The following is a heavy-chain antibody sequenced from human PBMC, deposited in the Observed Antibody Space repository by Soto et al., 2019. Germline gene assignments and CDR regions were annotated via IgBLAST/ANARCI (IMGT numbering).Heavy chain of an antibody. V-gene: IGHV4-34*01. CDR3: ARSRYYVSSGYRQSDAFVI. Sequence: SETLSLTCAVYGGSFSGYYWSWIRQPPGKGLEWIGEINHSGSTNYNPSLKSRGTISVDTSKNQFSLKLSSVTAADTAVYYCARSRYYVSSGYRQSDAFVIWGPGPMVTV. D-gene: IGHD3-22*01. CDR1: GGSFSGYY. CDR2: INHSGST. J-gene: IGHJ3*02.